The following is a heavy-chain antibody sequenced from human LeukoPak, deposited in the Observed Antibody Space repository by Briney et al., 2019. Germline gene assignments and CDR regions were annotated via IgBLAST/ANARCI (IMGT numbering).Heavy chain of an antibody. CDR3: ARARPRYSSSWYGRGNWFDP. CDR2: INHSGST. V-gene: IGHV4-34*01. CDR1: GGSFSGYY. D-gene: IGHD6-13*01. J-gene: IGHJ5*02. Sequence: SETLSLTCAVYGGSFSGYYWSWIRQPPGKGLEWIGEINHSGSTNHNPSLKSRVTISVDTSKNQFSLKLSSVTAADTAVYYCARARPRYSSSWYGRGNWFDPWGQGTLVTVSS.